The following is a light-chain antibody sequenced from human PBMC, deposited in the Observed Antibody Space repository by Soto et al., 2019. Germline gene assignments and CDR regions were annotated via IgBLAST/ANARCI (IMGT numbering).Light chain of an antibody. Sequence: EIVMTQSPGTLSVSPGERATLSCRASQSVSNDLAWIQQRPGQPPRLLIYGASTRATGIPARFSGSGSGTEFTLTISSLQPEDFAVYYCQQRSNWPPALTFGGGTKVEIK. CDR2: GAS. J-gene: IGKJ4*01. CDR1: QSVSND. CDR3: QQRSNWPPALT. V-gene: IGKV3-15*01.